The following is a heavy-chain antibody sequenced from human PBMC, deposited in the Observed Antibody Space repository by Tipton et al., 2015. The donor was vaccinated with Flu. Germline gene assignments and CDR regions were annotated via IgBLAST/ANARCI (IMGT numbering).Heavy chain of an antibody. Sequence: TPSLTCTVSGGSISSSSYYWGWIRQPPGKGLEWIGSIYYSGSTYYNPSLKSRVTISVDTSKNQFSLKLSSVTAADTAVYYCARDNPRLTYYYGSGPPVWGQGTLVTVSS. D-gene: IGHD3-10*01. CDR1: GGSISSSSYY. CDR3: ARDNPRLTYYYGSGPPV. CDR2: IYYSGST. J-gene: IGHJ4*02. V-gene: IGHV4-39*07.